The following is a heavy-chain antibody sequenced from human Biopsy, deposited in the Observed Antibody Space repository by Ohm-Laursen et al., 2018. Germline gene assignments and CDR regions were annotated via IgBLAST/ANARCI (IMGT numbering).Heavy chain of an antibody. V-gene: IGHV3-9*01. CDR2: ISWNSVGI. J-gene: IGHJ3*01. Sequence: SLRLSCAASGFTFSNYAMNWVRQAPGKGLEWVSGISWNSVGIGYADSVRGRFTISRDNAKNSLYLEMNNLRPEDTALYYCAKIHCSGGSCYPNAFDVWGQGTRVTVSS. CDR3: AKIHCSGGSCYPNAFDV. D-gene: IGHD2-15*01. CDR1: GFTFSNYA.